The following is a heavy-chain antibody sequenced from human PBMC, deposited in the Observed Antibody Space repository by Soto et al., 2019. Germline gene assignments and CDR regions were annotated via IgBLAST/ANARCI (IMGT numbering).Heavy chain of an antibody. V-gene: IGHV3-30-3*01. CDR1: GFTFSSYA. Sequence: QVQLVESGGGVVQPGRSLRLSCAASGFTFSSYAMHWVRQAPGKGLEWVAVISYDGSNKYYADSVKGRFTISRDNSKNTLYLQMNSLRAEDTPVYYCARDPMGRYYGSGSYYFDYWGQGTLVTVSS. D-gene: IGHD3-10*01. CDR3: ARDPMGRYYGSGSYYFDY. J-gene: IGHJ4*02. CDR2: ISYDGSNK.